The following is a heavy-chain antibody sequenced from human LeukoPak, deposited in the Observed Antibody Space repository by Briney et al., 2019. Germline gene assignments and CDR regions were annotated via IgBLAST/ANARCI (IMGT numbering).Heavy chain of an antibody. CDR3: ARCRSDYRTVDP. J-gene: IGHJ5*02. D-gene: IGHD4-11*01. V-gene: IGHV4-61*02. Sequence: SETLSLTCTISGDSISSGSYFWSWIRQPAGKGLEWIGRIYTSGSTNYNPSLKSRVTISVDTSKNQFSLKLSSVTAADTAVYYYARCRSDYRTVDPWGQGTLVSVSS. CDR2: IYTSGST. CDR1: GDSISSGSYF.